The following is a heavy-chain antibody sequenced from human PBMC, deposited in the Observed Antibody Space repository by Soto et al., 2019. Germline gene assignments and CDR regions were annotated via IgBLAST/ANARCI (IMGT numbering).Heavy chain of an antibody. CDR3: AKGLVSTTVVTPNDY. Sequence: GGSLRLSCAASGFTFSSYAMSWVRQAPGKGLEWVSAFSGSGGSTYYADSVKGRFTISRDNSKNTLYLQMNSLRAEDTAVYYCAKGLVSTTVVTPNDYWGQGTLVTVS. V-gene: IGHV3-23*01. D-gene: IGHD4-17*01. CDR2: FSGSGGST. CDR1: GFTFSSYA. J-gene: IGHJ4*02.